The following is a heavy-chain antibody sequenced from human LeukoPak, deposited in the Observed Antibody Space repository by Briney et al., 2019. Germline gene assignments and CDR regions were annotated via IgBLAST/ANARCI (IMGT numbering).Heavy chain of an antibody. D-gene: IGHD4-11*01. CDR1: GFTFSNYW. CDR2: ISSGGGTI. J-gene: IGHJ4*02. Sequence: GGSLRLSCAASGFTFSNYWMHWVRQAPGKGLEWVSYISSGGGTIYYADSVKGRFTISRDNAKNSLYLQMNSLRAEDTAVYYCASSKRYQDYWGQGTLVTVSS. CDR3: ASSKRYQDY. V-gene: IGHV3-48*04.